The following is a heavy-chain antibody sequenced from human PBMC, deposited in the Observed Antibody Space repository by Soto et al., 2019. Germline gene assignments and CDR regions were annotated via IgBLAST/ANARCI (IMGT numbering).Heavy chain of an antibody. CDR1: GFTFRNHG. CDR3: ARDLGWPAARFDP. Sequence: GGSLRLSCAASGFTFRNHGMHWVRLAPGKGLQWVAVIWYDGSEKYYADSVKGRFTISRDNSKNILYLQMNSLRGEDTAVYYCARDLGWPAARFDPWGQGTLVTVSS. D-gene: IGHD2-2*01. V-gene: IGHV3-33*01. J-gene: IGHJ5*02. CDR2: IWYDGSEK.